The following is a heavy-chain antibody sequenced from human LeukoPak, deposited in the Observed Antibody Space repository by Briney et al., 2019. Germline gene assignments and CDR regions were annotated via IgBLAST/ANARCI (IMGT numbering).Heavy chain of an antibody. J-gene: IGHJ5*02. D-gene: IGHD2-15*01. CDR1: GYTFTGYY. CDR3: ARGGCSGGSRYRWFDP. CDR2: INPNSGGT. Sequence: GASVKVSCKASGYTFTGYYMHWVRQAPGQGLEWMGWINPNSGGTNYAQKFQGRVTMTRDTSISTAYMELSRLRSDDTAVYYCARGGCSGGSRYRWFDPWGQGTLVTVSS. V-gene: IGHV1-2*02.